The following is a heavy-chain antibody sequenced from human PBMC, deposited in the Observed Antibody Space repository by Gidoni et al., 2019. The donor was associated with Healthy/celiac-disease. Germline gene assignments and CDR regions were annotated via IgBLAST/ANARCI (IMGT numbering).Heavy chain of an antibody. CDR1: GGSIRSSSYY. V-gene: IGHV4-39*01. Sequence: QLQLQESGPGLVKPSETLSLTCTVSGGSIRSSSYYWGWIRQPPGKGLEWIGSIYYSGSTYYNPSLKSRVTISVDTSKNQFSLKLSSVAAADTAVYYCARVPLMIDYGGVDYWGQGTLVTVSS. J-gene: IGHJ4*02. D-gene: IGHD4-17*01. CDR2: IYYSGST. CDR3: ARVPLMIDYGGVDY.